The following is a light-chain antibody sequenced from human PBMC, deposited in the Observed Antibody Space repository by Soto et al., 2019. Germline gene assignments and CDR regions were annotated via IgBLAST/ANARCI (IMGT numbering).Light chain of an antibody. CDR2: KVS. CDR1: QTISSW. CDR3: QQYDTFFRYT. V-gene: IGKV1-5*03. Sequence: DVRMTQSASALSGYIKDRVTITCRASQTISSWLAWYQQKPGKAPKLLIYKVSSLQSGVPSRFSGSGSGTEFTLTIGSLQPDDFANYYCQQYDTFFRYTFGHGTMVDIK. J-gene: IGKJ2*01.